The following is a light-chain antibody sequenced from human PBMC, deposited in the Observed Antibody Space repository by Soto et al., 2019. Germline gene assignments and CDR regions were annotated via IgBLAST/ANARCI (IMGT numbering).Light chain of an antibody. CDR1: SSNIGSNY. V-gene: IGLV1-47*02. J-gene: IGLJ1*01. CDR3: AAWDDSLSGHYV. CDR2: SNN. Sequence: QSVLTQPPSASGTPGQRVTISCSGISSNIGSNYVYWYQQLPGTAPKLLIYSNNQRPSGVPDRFSGSKSGTSASLAISGLRSEDEADYYCAAWDDSLSGHYVFGTGTKVTVL.